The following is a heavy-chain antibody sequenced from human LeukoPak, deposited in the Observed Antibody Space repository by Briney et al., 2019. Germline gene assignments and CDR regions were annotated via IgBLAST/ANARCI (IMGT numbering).Heavy chain of an antibody. Sequence: GGSLRLSCVASGFTFSAFWMHWVRQPPGKGLVWVSRIDTAGTTTTYADSVKGRFTISRDNAKNTVYLQINSLRAEDTAIYYCATLYSFGNDYWGQGVLVTVSS. V-gene: IGHV3-74*01. CDR2: IDTAGTTT. J-gene: IGHJ4*02. CDR1: GFTFSAFW. D-gene: IGHD5-18*01. CDR3: ATLYSFGNDY.